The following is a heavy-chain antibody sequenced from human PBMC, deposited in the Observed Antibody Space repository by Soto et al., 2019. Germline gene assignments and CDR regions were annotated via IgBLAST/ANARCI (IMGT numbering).Heavy chain of an antibody. CDR3: AKPIIDLVGSGGPSVVCYGKDV. D-gene: IGHD3-10*01. CDR2: ISGSDGRT. Sequence: GGSLRLSCAASGLTLSSNAMSWVRQAPGKGLEWVSAISGSDGRTYYADSVKGRFTISRDNSKDTVYLRMNGLKADDSAVYYCAKPIIDLVGSGGPSVVCYGKDVWGRGTTVTVSS. J-gene: IGHJ6*02. V-gene: IGHV3-23*01. CDR1: GLTLSSNA.